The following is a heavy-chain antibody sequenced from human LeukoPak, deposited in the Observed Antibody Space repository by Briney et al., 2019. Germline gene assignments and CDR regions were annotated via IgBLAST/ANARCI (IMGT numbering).Heavy chain of an antibody. V-gene: IGHV1-8*01. D-gene: IGHD3-10*01. CDR3: ARGFWFGESVDY. CDR2: MNPNSGNT. Sequence: ASVNVSCKASVYTFTSYDINWVRQATGQGREWMGCMNPNSGNTGYAQKFQGRVTMTRNPSISTAYMELSSLRSEDTAVYYCARGFWFGESVDYWGQGTLVTVSS. J-gene: IGHJ4*02. CDR1: VYTFTSYD.